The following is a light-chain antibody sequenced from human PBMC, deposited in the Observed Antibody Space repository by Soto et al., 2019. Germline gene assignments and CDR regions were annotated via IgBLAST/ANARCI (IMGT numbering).Light chain of an antibody. J-gene: IGLJ1*01. CDR2: DNS. Sequence: QCVLTQPPSVSAAAGQKVTMSCYGSSSNIGNNYVSWYQQLPGTAPKLLIYDNSKRPSGIPDRFSGSKSGTSATLDITGLQIGDEADYYCGTWDSSLSAYVFGTGTKVTVL. V-gene: IGLV1-51*01. CDR1: SSNIGNNY. CDR3: GTWDSSLSAYV.